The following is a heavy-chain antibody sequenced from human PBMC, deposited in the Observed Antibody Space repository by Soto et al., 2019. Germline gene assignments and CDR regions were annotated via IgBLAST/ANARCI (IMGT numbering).Heavy chain of an antibody. CDR1: GYIFVNYG. CDR3: AMLDNYVTPAPQDV. V-gene: IGHV1-18*01. CDR2: ISPYSGNT. J-gene: IGHJ6*02. Sequence: QVQLVQSGDEVRKPGSSVKVSCKASGYIFVNYGIAWVRQAAGQGLEWMGWISPYSGNTHYASKVQGRLIMTTDTATSTAYMELGSLTSDDTAVYYCAMLDNYVTPAPQDVWGQGTTVTVSS. D-gene: IGHD3-16*01.